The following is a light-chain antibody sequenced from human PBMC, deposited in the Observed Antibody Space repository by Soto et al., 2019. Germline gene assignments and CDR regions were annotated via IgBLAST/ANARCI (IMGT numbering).Light chain of an antibody. J-gene: IGKJ3*01. V-gene: IGKV3-20*01. CDR1: QSVTRSF. CDR3: HQYGSSPPA. Sequence: EIVLTQSPGTLSLSPGERVTLSCRASQSVTRSFLAWYQQKPGQAPRLLIYGSSSRATGIPDRFSGSGSGTDFTLTISRLEPEDFAVYYCHQYGSSPPAFGPGTKVDLK. CDR2: GSS.